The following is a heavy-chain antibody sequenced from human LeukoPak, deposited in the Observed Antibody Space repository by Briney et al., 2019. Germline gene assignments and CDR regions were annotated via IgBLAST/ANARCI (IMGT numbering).Heavy chain of an antibody. CDR2: ISGYNGNT. J-gene: IGHJ4*02. V-gene: IGHV1-18*01. D-gene: IGHD6-19*01. CDR1: DYTFTSYG. Sequence: ASVKVSCKASDYTFTSYGISWVRQAPGQGLEWMGWISGYNGNTNYAQKFQGRVTMTTDTSTSTAYMELRSLRSDDTAMYYCARDFKRITVAGIGFDYWGRGTLVTVSS. CDR3: ARDFKRITVAGIGFDY.